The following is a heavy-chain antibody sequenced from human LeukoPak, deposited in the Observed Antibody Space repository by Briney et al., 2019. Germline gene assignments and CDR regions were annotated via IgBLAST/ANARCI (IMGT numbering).Heavy chain of an antibody. CDR1: GYTFTSNY. D-gene: IGHD1-26*01. V-gene: IGHV1-46*01. CDR2: INPSGDTT. Sequence: ASVKVSCKTSGYTFTSNYMHWVRQAPGQGFEWVGLINPSGDTTSYAQKFQGRVTMTRDMATTTVYMEVISLRSDDTAVYYCARDDGVGAIDYWGQGTLVTVSS. J-gene: IGHJ4*02. CDR3: ARDDGVGAIDY.